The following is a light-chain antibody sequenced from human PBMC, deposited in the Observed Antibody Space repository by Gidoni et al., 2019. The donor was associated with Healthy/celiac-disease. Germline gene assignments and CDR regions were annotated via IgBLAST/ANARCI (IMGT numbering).Light chain of an antibody. CDR2: WAS. CDR3: QQYYSTPGYT. Sequence: DIVMTQYPDSLAVSLGERATINCKSSQSVLYSSHNKNYLAWYQQKPGQPPRLLIYWASTQESGVPDRFSGSGSGTDFTLTISSLQAEDVAVYYCQQYYSTPGYTFGQGTKLEIK. CDR1: QSVLYSSHNKNY. V-gene: IGKV4-1*01. J-gene: IGKJ2*01.